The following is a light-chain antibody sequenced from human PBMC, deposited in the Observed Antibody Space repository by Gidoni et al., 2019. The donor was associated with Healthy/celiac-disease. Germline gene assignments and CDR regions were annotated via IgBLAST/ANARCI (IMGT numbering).Light chain of an antibody. J-gene: IGKJ1*01. CDR3: QQSYSTPRT. V-gene: IGKV1-39*01. CDR2: AAS. CDR1: QSISSY. Sequence: DIQMTQSPSSLSASEGDRVTITCRASQSISSYLNWYQQKPGKAPNLLIYAASSLQSGVPSRFSGSGSGTDFTLTISSLQPEDFATYYCQQSYSTPRTFGHGTKVEIK.